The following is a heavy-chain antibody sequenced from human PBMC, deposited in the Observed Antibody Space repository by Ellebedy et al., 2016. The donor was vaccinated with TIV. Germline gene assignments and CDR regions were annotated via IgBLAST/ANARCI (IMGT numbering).Heavy chain of an antibody. J-gene: IGHJ4*02. D-gene: IGHD4-17*01. Sequence: GESLKISCAASGFPFSTYALTWVRQAPGRGLEWISAIGRSGCRANYADSVRGRFTISRDNSKSTLILYMNNLRAEDTAVYYCAQFPSVTTPGVAFWGQGTLVTVSS. V-gene: IGHV3-23*01. CDR3: AQFPSVTTPGVAF. CDR1: GFPFSTYA. CDR2: IGRSGCRA.